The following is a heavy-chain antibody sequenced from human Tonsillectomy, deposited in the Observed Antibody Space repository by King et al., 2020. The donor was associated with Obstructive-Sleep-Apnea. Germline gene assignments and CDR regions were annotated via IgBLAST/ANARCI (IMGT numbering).Heavy chain of an antibody. V-gene: IGHV3-23*04. J-gene: IGHJ4*02. CDR2: IRGNGDDT. D-gene: IGHD3-10*02. CDR1: GFNFRTYA. CDR3: ARRGDDYIWGDYFFDY. Sequence: VQLVESGGGLVQPGGSLRLSCVVTGFNFRTYAMTWVRQATGKGLEWVSAIRGNGDDTYYADSVKGRFAMYRDKSKNTLYLQMNSLTAEDTAVYYCARRGDDYIWGDYFFDYWGQGTLVTVSS.